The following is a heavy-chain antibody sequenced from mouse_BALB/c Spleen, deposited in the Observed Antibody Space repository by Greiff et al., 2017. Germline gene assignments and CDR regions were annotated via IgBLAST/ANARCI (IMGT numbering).Heavy chain of an antibody. J-gene: IGHJ2*01. CDR1: GFTFSSYG. Sequence: EVKLQESGGGLVQPGGSLKLSCAASGFTFSSYGMSWVRQTPDKRLELVATINSNGGSTYYPDSVKGRFTISRDNAKNTLYLQMSSLKSEDTAMYYCARVRGATVVATDYFDYWGQGTTLTVSS. V-gene: IGHV5-6-3*01. CDR2: INSNGGST. CDR3: ARVRGATVVATDYFDY. D-gene: IGHD1-1*01.